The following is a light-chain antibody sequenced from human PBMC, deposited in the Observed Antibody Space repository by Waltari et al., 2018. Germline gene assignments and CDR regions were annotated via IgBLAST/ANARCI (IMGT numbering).Light chain of an antibody. CDR1: QSLFHSDGKTH. Sequence: DIVMTQTQLSLSVTPGQPASISRKSSQSLFHSDGKTHLYWYLQKPGQSPQLLIYEGSRRFSGVSHRFSGSGSGTDFTLQISRVEAEDVGMYYCMQGVEAPVTFGGGTKLEIK. V-gene: IGKV2-29*03. J-gene: IGKJ4*01. CDR3: MQGVEAPVT. CDR2: EGS.